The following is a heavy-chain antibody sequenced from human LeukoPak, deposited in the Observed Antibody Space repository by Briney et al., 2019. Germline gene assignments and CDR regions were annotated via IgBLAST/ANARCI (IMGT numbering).Heavy chain of an antibody. Sequence: SETLSLTCAVSGGPFSGYFWNWIRQSSGKGLEWIGEIHNSGTTNYNPSLNSRVTISEDTSKNQFYLNLSSVTAADTAVYYCARRYYYNLGSFPFDFWGQGTLVTVSS. D-gene: IGHD3-10*01. V-gene: IGHV4-34*01. J-gene: IGHJ4*02. CDR3: ARRYYYNLGSFPFDF. CDR1: GGPFSGYF. CDR2: IHNSGTT.